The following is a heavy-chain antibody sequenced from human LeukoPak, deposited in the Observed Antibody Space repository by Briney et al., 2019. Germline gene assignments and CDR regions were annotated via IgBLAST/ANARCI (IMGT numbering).Heavy chain of an antibody. CDR3: AVGDYGYY. CDR1: GFTFSSYA. J-gene: IGHJ4*02. V-gene: IGHV3-30-3*01. Sequence: GGSLRLSCAASGFTFSSYAMHWVRQAPGKGLEWVAVISYDGSNKYYADSVKGRFTISRDNSKNTLYLQMNSLRAEDTAVYYCAVGDYGYYWGQGTLVTVSS. CDR2: ISYDGSNK. D-gene: IGHD4-17*01.